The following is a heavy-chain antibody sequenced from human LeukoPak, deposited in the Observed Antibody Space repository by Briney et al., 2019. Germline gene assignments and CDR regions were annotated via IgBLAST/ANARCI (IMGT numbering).Heavy chain of an antibody. CDR2: IIPILGIA. CDR3: ARGVAYAFDI. CDR1: GYTFTSYY. Sequence: ASVKVSCKASGYTFTSYYMHWVRQAPGQGLEWMGRIIPILGIANYAQKFQGRVTITADKSTSTAYMELSSLRSEDTAVYYCARGVAYAFDIWGQGTMVTVSS. V-gene: IGHV1-69*04. D-gene: IGHD2-21*01. J-gene: IGHJ3*02.